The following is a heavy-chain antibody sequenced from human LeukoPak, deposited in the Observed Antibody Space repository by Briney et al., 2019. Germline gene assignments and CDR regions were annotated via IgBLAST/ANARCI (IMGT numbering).Heavy chain of an antibody. Sequence: GESLMISCKGSGYSFTSYWIGWVRQMPGKGLEWMGIIYPGDSDTRYSPSFQGQVTISADKSISTAYLQWSSLKASDTAMYYCARQPDYYGSGSPFGYWGQGTLVTVSS. D-gene: IGHD3-10*01. V-gene: IGHV5-51*01. J-gene: IGHJ4*02. CDR2: IYPGDSDT. CDR3: ARQPDYYGSGSPFGY. CDR1: GYSFTSYW.